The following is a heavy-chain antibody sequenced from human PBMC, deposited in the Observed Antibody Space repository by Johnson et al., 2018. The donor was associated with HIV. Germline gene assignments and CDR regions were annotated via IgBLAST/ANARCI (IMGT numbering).Heavy chain of an antibody. CDR3: AKERGYNRREGHAFDI. Sequence: VQLVESGGGVVQPGRSLRLSCAASGFTFTYYDMHWVRQATGKGLEWVSGIGTAGDTYYPGSVKGRFTISRDNSKSTVYLQMNSLRAEDTAVYYCAKERGYNRREGHAFDIWGQGTMVTVSS. V-gene: IGHV3-13*01. CDR2: IGTAGDT. J-gene: IGHJ3*02. D-gene: IGHD1-14*01. CDR1: GFTFTYYD.